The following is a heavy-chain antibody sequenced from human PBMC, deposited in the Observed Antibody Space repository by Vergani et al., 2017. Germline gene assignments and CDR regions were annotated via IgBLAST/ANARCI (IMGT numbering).Heavy chain of an antibody. Sequence: QVQLVESGGGVVQPGRSLRLSCAASGFTFSSYGMHWVRQAPGKGLEWGAVISYVGSNKYYADSVKGRFTISRDNSKNTLYLQMNSLRAEDTAVYYCAKVNNWNDDYYYGMDVWGQGTTVTVSS. V-gene: IGHV3-30*18. CDR3: AKVNNWNDDYYYGMDV. D-gene: IGHD1-20*01. J-gene: IGHJ6*02. CDR2: ISYVGSNK. CDR1: GFTFSSYG.